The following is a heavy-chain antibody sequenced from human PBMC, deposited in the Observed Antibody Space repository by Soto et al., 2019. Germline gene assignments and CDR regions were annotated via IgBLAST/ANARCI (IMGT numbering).Heavy chain of an antibody. CDR2: IYYSGTT. CDR3: AASCVACGGFNYYGMDV. CDR1: GGSISSGGYY. J-gene: IGHJ6*02. Sequence: SETLSLTWTVSGGSISSGGYYWYWIRQHPGKGLEWIGYIYYSGTTYYNPSLKSRVTISVDTSKNQFSLKLSSVTAADTAVYYCAASCVACGGFNYYGMDVWGQGTTVT. V-gene: IGHV4-31*02. D-gene: IGHD2-21*01.